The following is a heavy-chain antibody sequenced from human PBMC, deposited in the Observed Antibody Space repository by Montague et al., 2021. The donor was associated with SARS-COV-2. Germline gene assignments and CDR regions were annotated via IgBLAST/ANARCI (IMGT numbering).Heavy chain of an antibody. J-gene: IGHJ5*02. D-gene: IGHD2-8*01. CDR2: ILYNGTA. V-gene: IGHV4-59*08. Sequence: SETLSLTCSVSGSYLRGYFWSWVRQPPGQRLEWIGYILYNGTATYNPALRNRLTMSVDMSRNQFSLELRSMTVTDTAFYYCTRGNGWYQPWGRGTLVTVSS. CDR1: GSYLRGYF. CDR3: TRGNGWYQP.